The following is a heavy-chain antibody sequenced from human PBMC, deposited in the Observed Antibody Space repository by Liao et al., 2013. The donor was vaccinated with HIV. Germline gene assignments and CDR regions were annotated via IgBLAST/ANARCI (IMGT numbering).Heavy chain of an antibody. Sequence: QVQLQESGPGLVKPSETLSLTCAVSGGSINNHYWNWIRQPAGRGLEWIGRIYTSGNTNYNPSLKSRVTLSVDTSKNQFSLKLSSVTAADTAVYFCARGVPPDTWGQGTLVTVSS. CDR1: GGSINNHY. CDR2: IYTSGNT. CDR3: ARGVPPDT. D-gene: IGHD5/OR15-5a*01. J-gene: IGHJ5*02. V-gene: IGHV4-4*07.